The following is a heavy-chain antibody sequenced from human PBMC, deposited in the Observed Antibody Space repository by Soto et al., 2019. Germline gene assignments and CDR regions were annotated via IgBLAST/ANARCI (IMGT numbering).Heavy chain of an antibody. CDR1: GLIFSDYH. J-gene: IGHJ6*02. CDR2: IRRTANSYTT. V-gene: IGHV3-72*01. CDR3: AMLGGWSGGSSGMDV. D-gene: IGHD6-19*01. Sequence: EVQLVESGGGLVQPGGSLRLSCAASGLIFSDYHMDWVRQAPGQGLEWVGRIRRTANSYTTEYAASVKGRFTISRDDSKNSLYLQMNSLTSEDTAVYYCAMLGGWSGGSSGMDVWGQGTTVTVSS.